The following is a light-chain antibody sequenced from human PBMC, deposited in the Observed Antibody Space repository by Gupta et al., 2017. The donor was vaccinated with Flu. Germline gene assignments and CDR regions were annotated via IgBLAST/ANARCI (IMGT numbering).Light chain of an antibody. CDR3: ASYSSSGTII. CDR2: DVN. J-gene: IGLJ2*01. CDR1: SSDVGGYKS. V-gene: IGLV2-14*03. Sequence: QSALTQPASVSGSPGQSITISCTETSSDVGGYKSVSWYQQHPDKAPKLMIYDVNNRPSGISDRFSGSKSGNTASLTISGLQAEDEAEYYCASYSSSGTIIFGGGTKVTVL.